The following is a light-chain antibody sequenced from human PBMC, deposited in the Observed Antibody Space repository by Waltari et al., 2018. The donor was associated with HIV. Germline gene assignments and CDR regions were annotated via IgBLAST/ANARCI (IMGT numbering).Light chain of an antibody. J-gene: IGLJ3*02. Sequence: NFMLAQPHSVSGSPGKTVTMSCTRSSGSIASNFVQWYRQRPDSSPTIVIYEDNQRPSGVTDRFSGSIASSSNSASLTISGLKTEDEADYYCQSYDSSNQWVFGGGTKLTVL. CDR3: QSYDSSNQWV. V-gene: IGLV6-57*01. CDR1: SGSIASNF. CDR2: EDN.